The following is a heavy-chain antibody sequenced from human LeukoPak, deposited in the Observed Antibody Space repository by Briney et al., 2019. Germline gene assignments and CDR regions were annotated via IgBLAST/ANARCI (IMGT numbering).Heavy chain of an antibody. CDR2: IYYSGST. J-gene: IGHJ3*02. CDR3: ARDLTVAGAFDI. Sequence: SQTLSLTCTVSGGSISSGGYYWSWIRQHPGKGLEWIGYIYYSGSTYYNPSLKSRVTISVDTSKNQSSLKLSSVTAADTAVYYCARDLTVAGAFDIWGQGTMVTVSS. V-gene: IGHV4-31*03. D-gene: IGHD6-19*01. CDR1: GGSISSGGYY.